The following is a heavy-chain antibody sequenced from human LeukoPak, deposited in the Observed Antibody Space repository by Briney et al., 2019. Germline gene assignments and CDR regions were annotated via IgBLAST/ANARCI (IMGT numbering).Heavy chain of an antibody. CDR2: ISYDGTNE. CDR1: GFTFSNYA. Sequence: GGSLRLSCAASGFTFSNYAMHWVRQAPGKGLEWVAVISYDGTNEYYADSVRGRFAISRDNSKNTQYLQMNSLRAEDTAVYYCARVEDYDILTGFDYWGQGTLVTVSS. CDR3: ARVEDYDILTGFDY. J-gene: IGHJ4*02. V-gene: IGHV3-30*09. D-gene: IGHD3-9*01.